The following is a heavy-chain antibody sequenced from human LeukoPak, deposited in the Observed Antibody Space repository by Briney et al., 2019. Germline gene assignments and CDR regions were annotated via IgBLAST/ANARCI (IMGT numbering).Heavy chain of an antibody. D-gene: IGHD3-3*01. CDR1: AFTFSSYG. V-gene: IGHV3-23*01. J-gene: IGHJ3*01. CDR3: AIHGGGTIRIEAFDV. CDR2: ISGDGRDI. Sequence: GTLRLSCAASAFTFSSYGMSWVRQAPGKGLEWVSAISGDGRDIFYADAVKGRSTISRDNSKNTLYLQMNSLRDEDTALYYCAIHGGGTIRIEAFDVWGQGTMVTISS.